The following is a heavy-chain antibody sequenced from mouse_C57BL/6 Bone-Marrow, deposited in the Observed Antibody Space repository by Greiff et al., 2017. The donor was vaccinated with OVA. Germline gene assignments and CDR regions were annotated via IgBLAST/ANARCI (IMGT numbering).Heavy chain of an antibody. Sequence: EVQLQQSGAELVRPGASVKLSCTASGFNIKEDYMHWVKQRPEQGLEWIGWIDPENGDTEYASKFQGKATITADTSSNTAYLQLSSLTSEDTAVYYCTTPYDYDVYWGQGTTLTVSS. CDR2: IDPENGDT. D-gene: IGHD2-4*01. J-gene: IGHJ2*01. V-gene: IGHV14-4*01. CDR3: TTPYDYDVY. CDR1: GFNIKEDY.